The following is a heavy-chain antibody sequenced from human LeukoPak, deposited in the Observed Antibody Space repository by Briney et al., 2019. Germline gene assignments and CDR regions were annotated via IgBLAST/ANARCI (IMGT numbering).Heavy chain of an antibody. J-gene: IGHJ4*02. Sequence: SETLSLTRTVSGGSISSGDYYWSWIRQPPGKGLEWIGYIYYSGSTYYNPSLKSRVTISVDTSKNQFSLKLSSVTAADTAVYYCASRYFDWLSPVDYWGQGTLVTVSS. CDR1: GGSISSGDYY. D-gene: IGHD3-9*01. V-gene: IGHV4-30-4*01. CDR2: IYYSGST. CDR3: ASRYFDWLSPVDY.